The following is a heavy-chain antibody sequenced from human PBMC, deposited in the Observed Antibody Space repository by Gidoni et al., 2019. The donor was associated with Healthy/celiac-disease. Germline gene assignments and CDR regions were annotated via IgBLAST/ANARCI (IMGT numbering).Heavy chain of an antibody. J-gene: IGHJ4*02. Sequence: QVQLVESGGGLVKHGGSLRRSCAASGFTCSDYYMSWIRQAPGTGLEWVSYISSSGSTIYYADSVKGRFTISRDNAKNSLYLQMNSLRAEDTAVYYCASAARPVAVAGRYWGQGTLVTVSS. CDR2: ISSSGSTI. CDR1: GFTCSDYY. CDR3: ASAARPVAVAGRY. V-gene: IGHV3-11*01. D-gene: IGHD6-19*01.